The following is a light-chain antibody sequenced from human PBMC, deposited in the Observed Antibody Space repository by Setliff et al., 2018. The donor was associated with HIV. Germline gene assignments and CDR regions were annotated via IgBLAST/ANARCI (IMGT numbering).Light chain of an antibody. CDR1: SSDVGGYDY. J-gene: IGLJ1*01. CDR3: CSYTSSTTLV. V-gene: IGLV2-14*01. CDR2: EVG. Sequence: QSALTQPASVSGSPGQSITISCTGTSSDVGGYDYVSWYQQHPGKVPKLMLYEVGNQPSGVSNRFSGSKSGNTASLTISGLQAEDEADYYCCSYTSSTTLVFGTGTKVTVL.